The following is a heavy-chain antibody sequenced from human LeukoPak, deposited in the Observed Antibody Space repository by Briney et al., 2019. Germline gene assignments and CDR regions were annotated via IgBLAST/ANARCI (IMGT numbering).Heavy chain of an antibody. V-gene: IGHV4-34*01. CDR1: GGSFSGYY. CDR3: ARHCSFLAAAGLNWFDP. J-gene: IGHJ5*02. D-gene: IGHD6-13*01. CDR2: INHSGST. Sequence: SETLSLTCAVYGGSFSGYYWSWIRQPPGKGLERIGEINHSGSTNYNPSLKSRVTISVDTSKNQFSLKLSSVTAADTAVYYCARHCSFLAAAGLNWFDPWGQGTLVTVSS.